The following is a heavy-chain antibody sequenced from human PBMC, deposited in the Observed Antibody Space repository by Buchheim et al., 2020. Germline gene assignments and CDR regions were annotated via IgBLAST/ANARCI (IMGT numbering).Heavy chain of an antibody. J-gene: IGHJ4*02. V-gene: IGHV1-2*04. D-gene: IGHD2-2*02. CDR2: INPNSGGT. CDR3: AIKPATAILGGFDY. CDR1: GYTFTSYD. Sequence: QVQLVQSGAEVKKPGASVKVSCKASGYTFTSYDINWVRQATGQGLEWMGWINPNSGGTNYAQKFQGWVTMTRDTSISTAYMELSRLRSDDTAVYYCAIKPATAILGGFDYWGQGTL.